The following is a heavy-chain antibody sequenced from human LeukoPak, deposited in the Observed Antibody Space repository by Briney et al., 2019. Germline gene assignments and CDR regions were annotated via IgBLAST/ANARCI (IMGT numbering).Heavy chain of an antibody. J-gene: IGHJ3*02. V-gene: IGHV1-18*01. CDR1: GYTFTSYG. D-gene: IGHD6-19*01. CDR2: ISAYNGNT. Sequence: ASVKVSRKASGYTFTSYGISWVRQAPGQGLEWMGWISAYNGNTNYAQKLQGRVTMTTDTSTRTAYMELRSLRSDDTAVYYCASSSGWYGGGFDAFDIWGQGTMVTVSS. CDR3: ASSSGWYGGGFDAFDI.